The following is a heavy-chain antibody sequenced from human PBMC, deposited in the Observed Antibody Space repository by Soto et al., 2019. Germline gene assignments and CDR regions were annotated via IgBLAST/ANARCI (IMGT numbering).Heavy chain of an antibody. CDR3: ARVLCSGGSCYDDEYFQH. CDR2: IIPIFGTA. CDR1: GGTFSSYA. V-gene: IGHV1-69*01. D-gene: IGHD2-15*01. J-gene: IGHJ1*01. Sequence: QVQLVQSGAEVKKPGSSVKVSCKASGGTFSSYAISWVRQAPGQGLEWMGGIIPIFGTANYAQKFQGRVTITADESTSTAYMELSSLRSEDTAVYYCARVLCSGGSCYDDEYFQHWGQGTLVNVSS.